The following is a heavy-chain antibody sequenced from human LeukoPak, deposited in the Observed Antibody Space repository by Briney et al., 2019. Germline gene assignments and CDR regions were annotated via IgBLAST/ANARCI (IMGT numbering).Heavy chain of an antibody. Sequence: ASVKVSCKASGYTFTTYDINWVRQAPGQGLEWVGWMNPDSGNTGCTQNFQGRVTMTKDTSIRTAYMELSSLRSEDTTLYYCARGLREAAAFGFWGQGTLVTVSS. CDR3: ARGLREAAAFGF. J-gene: IGHJ4*02. CDR2: MNPDSGNT. D-gene: IGHD6-13*01. CDR1: GYTFTTYD. V-gene: IGHV1-8*01.